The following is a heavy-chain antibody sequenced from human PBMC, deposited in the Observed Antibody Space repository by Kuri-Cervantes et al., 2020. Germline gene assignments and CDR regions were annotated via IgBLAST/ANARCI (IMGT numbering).Heavy chain of an antibody. CDR3: AKVGTRQQLEY. CDR1: GFTVRRNY. D-gene: IGHD6-13*01. Sequence: GESLKISCAASGFTVRRNYMSWVRQAPGKGLEWVSVIYSGGITYYADSVKGRFTISRANAKNSLYLQMNSLRAEDTAVYYCAKVGTRQQLEYWGQGTLVTVSS. J-gene: IGHJ4*02. CDR2: IYSGGIT. V-gene: IGHV3-53*05.